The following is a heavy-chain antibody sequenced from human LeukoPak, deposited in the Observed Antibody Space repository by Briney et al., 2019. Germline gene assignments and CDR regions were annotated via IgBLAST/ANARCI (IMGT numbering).Heavy chain of an antibody. V-gene: IGHV1-69*13. D-gene: IGHD3-9*01. CDR3: ARDEGDRDWLLTY. J-gene: IGHJ4*02. CDR1: GGTFGSYA. CDR2: IIPIFGTA. Sequence: SVKVSCKASGGTFGSYAISWVRQAPGQGLEWMGGIIPIFGTANYAQKFQGRVTITADESTGTAYMELSSLRSEDTAVYYCARDEGDRDWLLTYWGQGTLVTVSS.